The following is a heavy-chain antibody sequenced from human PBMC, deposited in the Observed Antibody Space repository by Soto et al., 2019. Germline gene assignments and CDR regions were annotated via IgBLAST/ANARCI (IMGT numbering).Heavy chain of an antibody. CDR2: IYYSGST. D-gene: IGHD2-21*02. CDR1: GGSISSGGYY. J-gene: IGHJ5*02. CDR3: ARSSPVVTAP. Sequence: QVQLQESGPGLVKPSQTLSLTCTVSGGSISSGGYYWSWIRQHPGKGLEWIGYIYYSGSTYYNPSLKSRITISVDTSTNQCSPKLRSVTAADTAVYYCARSSPVVTAPWGQGTLVTVSS. V-gene: IGHV4-31*03.